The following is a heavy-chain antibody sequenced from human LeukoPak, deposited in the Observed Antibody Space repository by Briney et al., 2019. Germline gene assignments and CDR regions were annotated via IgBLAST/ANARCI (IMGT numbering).Heavy chain of an antibody. CDR3: ARSGTLNWFDP. CDR1: GCTFSSYA. CDR2: IIPILGMA. V-gene: IGHV1-69*04. J-gene: IGHJ5*02. Sequence: GASVKVSCKASGCTFSSYAISWVRQAPGQGLEWMGRIIPILGMANYAQKFQGRVTITADKSTSTAYMELSSLRSEDTAVYYCARSGTLNWFDPWGQGTLVTVSS.